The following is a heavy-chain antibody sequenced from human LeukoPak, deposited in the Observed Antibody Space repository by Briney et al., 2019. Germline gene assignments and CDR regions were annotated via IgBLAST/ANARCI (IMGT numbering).Heavy chain of an antibody. V-gene: IGHV3-9*03. CDR1: GFTFDDYA. D-gene: IGHD1-26*01. J-gene: IGHJ3*02. Sequence: GGSLRLSCAASGFTFDDYAMHWVRQAPGKGLEWVSGISWNSGSIGYADSVKGRFTISRDNAKNSLYLQMNSLRAEDMALYYCAKGLSSGSYGGDAFDIWGQGTMVTVSS. CDR3: AKGLSSGSYGGDAFDI. CDR2: ISWNSGSI.